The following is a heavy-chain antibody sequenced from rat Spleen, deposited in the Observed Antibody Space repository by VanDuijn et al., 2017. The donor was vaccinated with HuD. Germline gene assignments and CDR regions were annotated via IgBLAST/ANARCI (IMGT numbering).Heavy chain of an antibody. CDR3: AKALRGSGAY. J-gene: IGHJ3*01. Sequence: EVQLVESDGGLVQPGRSLKLSCAASGFTFSDYYMAWVRQAPTKGLEWVATISSDGGNTYYRDSVKGRFTISRDNAKSTLYLQMDSLRSEDTATYYCAKALRGSGAYWGQGTLVTVSS. CDR2: ISSDGGNT. CDR1: GFTFSDYY. D-gene: IGHD1-1*01. V-gene: IGHV5-25*01.